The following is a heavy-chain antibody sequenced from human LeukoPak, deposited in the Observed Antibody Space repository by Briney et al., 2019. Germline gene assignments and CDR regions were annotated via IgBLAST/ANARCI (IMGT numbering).Heavy chain of an antibody. Sequence: GGSLRLSCAASGFTFDDYGMSWVRQAPGKGLEWVSAINWNGATKGYADSVKGRFTISRDNAKNSLYLQMNSLRAEDTALYFCAKDRIIVIPGPYSWLDPWGQGTLVTVSS. V-gene: IGHV3-20*04. CDR2: INWNGATK. J-gene: IGHJ5*02. CDR1: GFTFDDYG. CDR3: AKDRIIVIPGPYSWLDP. D-gene: IGHD1-26*01.